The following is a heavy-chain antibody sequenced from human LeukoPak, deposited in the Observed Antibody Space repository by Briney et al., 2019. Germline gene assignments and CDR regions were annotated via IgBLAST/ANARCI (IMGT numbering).Heavy chain of an antibody. CDR3: AKEFRRKFEY. J-gene: IGHJ4*02. V-gene: IGHV3-30*18. CDR1: GFTFRSYG. Sequence: GGSLRLSCAASGFTFRSYGMHWVRQAPGKGLEWVAIISYDGRNKYYADSVEGRFTIYRDNPKNTLYLRMNSPRPEDTAVYYCAKEFRRKFEYWGQGTLVTVSS. CDR2: ISYDGRNK.